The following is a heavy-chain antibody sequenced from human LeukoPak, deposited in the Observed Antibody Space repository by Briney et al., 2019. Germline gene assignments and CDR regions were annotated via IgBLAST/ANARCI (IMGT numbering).Heavy chain of an antibody. CDR2: ISGSGGST. D-gene: IGHD1-26*01. CDR1: GFTFSSYA. CDR3: AKEREGPYYYGMDV. J-gene: IGHJ6*02. V-gene: IGHV3-23*01. Sequence: GGSLRLSCAASGFTFSSYAMSWVRQAPGKGLEWVSAISGSGGSTYYADSVKGRFTVSRDNSKNTLYLQMNSLRAEDTAVYYCAKEREGPYYYGMDVWGQGTTVTVSS.